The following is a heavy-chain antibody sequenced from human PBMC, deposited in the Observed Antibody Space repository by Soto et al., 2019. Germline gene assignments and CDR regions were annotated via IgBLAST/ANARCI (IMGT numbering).Heavy chain of an antibody. CDR3: ARDQGVVIIKDH. J-gene: IGHJ4*02. Sequence: GESLKISCAASGFTFRNHAMHWVRQAPGKGLEWVGLIWYDGTSKYYADSVKGRFTISRDNSKNTLYLEMNSLRVEDTAIYYCARDQGVVIIKDHWGQGTQVTVSS. CDR1: GFTFRNHA. D-gene: IGHD2-8*01. V-gene: IGHV3-33*08. CDR2: IWYDGTSK.